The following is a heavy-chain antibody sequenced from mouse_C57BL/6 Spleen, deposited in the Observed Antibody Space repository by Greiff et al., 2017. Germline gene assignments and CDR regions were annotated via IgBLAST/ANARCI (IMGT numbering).Heavy chain of an antibody. D-gene: IGHD2-4*01. CDR2: FHHYNDDT. CDR3: ARRRYEYDLDD. V-gene: IGHV1-47*01. CDR1: GYTFTTYP. Sequence: QVQLQQSGAELVKPGASVKMSCKASGYTFTTYPIEWMKQNHGKSLEWIGNFHHYNDDTKYTDKFKGKATLPVEKSSSTVYLEHSRLTSDDAAVDYGARRRYEYDLDDWGKGTTRKVSS. J-gene: IGHJ2*01.